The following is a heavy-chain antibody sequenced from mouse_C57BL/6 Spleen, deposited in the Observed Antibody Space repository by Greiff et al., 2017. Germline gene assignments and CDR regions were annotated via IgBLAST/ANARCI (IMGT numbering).Heavy chain of an antibody. J-gene: IGHJ2*01. CDR3: ARLTTVVATQADY. D-gene: IGHD1-1*01. CDR2: IHPNSGST. CDR1: GYTFTSYW. Sequence: QVHVKQPGAELVKPGASVKLSCKASGYTFTSYWMHWVKQRPGQGLEWIGMIHPNSGSTNYNEKFKSKATLTVDKSSSTAYMQLSSLTSEDSAVYYCARLTTVVATQADYWGQGTTLTVSS. V-gene: IGHV1-64*01.